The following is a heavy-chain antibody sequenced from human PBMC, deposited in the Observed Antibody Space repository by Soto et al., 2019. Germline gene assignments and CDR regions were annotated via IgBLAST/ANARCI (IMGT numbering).Heavy chain of an antibody. Sequence: ASVKVSCKASGYTFTSYYMHWVRQAPGQGLEWMGIINPSGGSTSYAQKFQGRVTMTRDTSTSTVYMELSSLRSEDTAVYYCARNQGGGPSGSYWYYWGQGTLVTV. CDR1: GYTFTSYY. CDR2: INPSGGST. J-gene: IGHJ4*02. CDR3: ARNQGGGPSGSYWYY. V-gene: IGHV1-46*01. D-gene: IGHD1-26*01.